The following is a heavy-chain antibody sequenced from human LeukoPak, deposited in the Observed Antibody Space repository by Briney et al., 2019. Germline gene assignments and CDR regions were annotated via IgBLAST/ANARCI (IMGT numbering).Heavy chain of an antibody. CDR3: ARDSFRGSYSDY. D-gene: IGHD1-26*01. Sequence: GGSLRLSCVVSGFTFSSYHMNWVRQAPGKGLEWVSSISTSSSSSYIYYADSVTGRFTISRDNAKNSLYLQMNSLRAEDTAVYYCARDSFRGSYSDYWGQGTLVTVSS. CDR2: ISTSSSSSYI. CDR1: GFTFSSYH. J-gene: IGHJ4*02. V-gene: IGHV3-21*01.